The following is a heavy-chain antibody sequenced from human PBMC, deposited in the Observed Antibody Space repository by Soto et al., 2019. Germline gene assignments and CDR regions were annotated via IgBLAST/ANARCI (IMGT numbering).Heavy chain of an antibody. V-gene: IGHV1-69*01. CDR1: GGTFSSYA. CDR2: IIPIFGTA. D-gene: IGHD3-3*01. Sequence: QVQLVQSGAEVKKPGSSVKVSCKASGGTFSSYAISWVRQAPGQGLEWMGGIIPIFGTANYAQKFQGRVTITADESMSTAYMELSSLRSEDTAVYYCAQGKYYDFWSGYPFDYWGQGTLVTVSS. CDR3: AQGKYYDFWSGYPFDY. J-gene: IGHJ4*02.